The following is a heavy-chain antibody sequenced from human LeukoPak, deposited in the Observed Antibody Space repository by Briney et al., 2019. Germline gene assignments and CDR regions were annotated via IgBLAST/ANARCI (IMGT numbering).Heavy chain of an antibody. CDR3: ARGGVTMVRGVILQNWFDP. CDR2: IYYSGST. J-gene: IGHJ5*02. Sequence: SETLSLTCTVSGGSISSYYWSWIRQPPGKGLEWIGYIYYSGSTNYNPSLKSRVTISVDTSKNQFSLKLSSVTAADTAVYYCARGGVTMVRGVILQNWFDPWGQGTLVTVSS. V-gene: IGHV4-59*08. D-gene: IGHD3-10*01. CDR1: GGSISSYY.